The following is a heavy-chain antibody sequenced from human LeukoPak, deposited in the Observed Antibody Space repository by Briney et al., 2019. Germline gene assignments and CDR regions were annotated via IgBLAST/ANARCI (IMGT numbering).Heavy chain of an antibody. CDR2: ISGSGGGT. Sequence: GGSLRLSCTASGFTLGDYAMSWVRQAPEKGLEWVSTISGSGGGTYYADSVKGRFTISRDDSKNTLYLQMNSLRAEDTAVYYCVKDLGRYRNNCFDYWGQGTLVTVSS. CDR3: VKDLGRYRNNCFDY. D-gene: IGHD1-26*01. V-gene: IGHV3-23*01. J-gene: IGHJ4*02. CDR1: GFTLGDYA.